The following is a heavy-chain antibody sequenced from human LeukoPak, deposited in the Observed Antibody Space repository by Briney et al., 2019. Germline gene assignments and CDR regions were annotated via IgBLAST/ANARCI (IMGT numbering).Heavy chain of an antibody. CDR1: GDTLTELS. CDR3: AMTPVRYASYSTNFDY. CDR2: FDPEDGET. V-gene: IGHV1-24*01. D-gene: IGHD1-26*01. J-gene: IGHJ4*02. Sequence: GASVKVSCKVSGDTLTELSMHWARQAPGKGLEWMGGFDPEDGETIYAQKFQGRVTMTEDTSTDTAYMELSSLRSEDTAVYYCAMTPVRYASYSTNFDYWGQGTLVTVSS.